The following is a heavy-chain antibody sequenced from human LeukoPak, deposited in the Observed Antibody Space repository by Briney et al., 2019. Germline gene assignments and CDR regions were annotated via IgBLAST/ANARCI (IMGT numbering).Heavy chain of an antibody. J-gene: IGHJ4*02. CDR3: AKDSSKIRTFIVPTKGYFDY. CDR2: IRYDGSNK. Sequence: GGSLRLSCAASGFSFSSYSMHWVRQAPGKGLEWVAFIRYDGSNKYYADSVKGRFTISRDNSKNTVHLQMNSLRAEDTAVYYCAKDSSKIRTFIVPTKGYFDYWGQGTLVTVSS. V-gene: IGHV3-30*02. CDR1: GFSFSSYS. D-gene: IGHD5-12*01.